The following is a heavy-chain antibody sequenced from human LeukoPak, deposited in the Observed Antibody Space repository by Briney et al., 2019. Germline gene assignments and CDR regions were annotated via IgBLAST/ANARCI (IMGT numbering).Heavy chain of an antibody. V-gene: IGHV4-39*01. D-gene: IGHD6-13*01. J-gene: IGHJ5*02. Sequence: PSETLSLTCTVSGGSISSSSHSWGWIRQPPGKGLEWTGSIYYTGRTYYNPSLKSRVTISVDTSKHQFSLKLSSVTATDTAVYYCAQSLGSSNWIGNWFDPWGQGTLVTVSS. CDR3: AQSLGSSNWIGNWFDP. CDR1: GGSISSSSHS. CDR2: IYYTGRT.